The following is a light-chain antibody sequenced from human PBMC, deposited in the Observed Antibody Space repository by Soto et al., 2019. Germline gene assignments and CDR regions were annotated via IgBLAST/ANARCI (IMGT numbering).Light chain of an antibody. CDR3: SSYTSSTFYV. CDR2: EVS. CDR1: SSDVGGYNY. J-gene: IGLJ1*01. V-gene: IGLV2-14*01. Sequence: QSVLTQPASVSGSPGQSITISCTGTSSDVGGYNYVSWYQQHPGKAPKLMIYEVSNRPSGVSNRFSGSKSGNTASLTIPGLQAEDEADYYCSSYTSSTFYVFGTGTKATVL.